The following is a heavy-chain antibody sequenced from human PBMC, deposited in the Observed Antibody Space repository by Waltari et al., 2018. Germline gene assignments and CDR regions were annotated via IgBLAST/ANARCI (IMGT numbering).Heavy chain of an antibody. J-gene: IGHJ4*02. V-gene: IGHV3-33*08. CDR2: LWYDGSNE. CDR1: GFAFETYG. D-gene: IGHD6-13*01. CDR3: ARDCFPYSSSLKPYFDY. Sequence: QAQLLESGGGVVQPGKSLTLSCAASGFAFETYGFHWVRQAPGKGLEWVAVLWYDGSNEFYVDSVKGRFTISRDNAKNSLYLQMNSLRAEDTAVYYCARDCFPYSSSLKPYFDYWGQGTLVTVSS.